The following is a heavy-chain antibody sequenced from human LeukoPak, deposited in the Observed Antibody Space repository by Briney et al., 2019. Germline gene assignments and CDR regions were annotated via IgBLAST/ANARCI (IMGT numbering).Heavy chain of an antibody. J-gene: IGHJ4*02. Sequence: SGTLSLTCAVYGGSFSGYYWSWIRQPPGKGLEWIGEINHSGSTNYNPSLKSRVTISVDTSKNQFSLKLSSVTAADTAVYYCARGFSRGGYGYWGQGTLVTVPS. CDR3: ARGFSRGGYGY. V-gene: IGHV4-34*01. CDR2: INHSGST. CDR1: GGSFSGYY. D-gene: IGHD3-22*01.